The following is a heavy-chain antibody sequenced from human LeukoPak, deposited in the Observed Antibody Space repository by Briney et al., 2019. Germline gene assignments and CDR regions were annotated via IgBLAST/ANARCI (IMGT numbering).Heavy chain of an antibody. V-gene: IGHV3-7*01. CDR3: AKLAKYFYGAETFYFFEH. CDR1: GFIFSDYG. Sequence: GGSLRLSCAASGFIFSDYGMSWVRQAPGKGLEWVANINQDGSEKFYVDSVRGRFTISRDNAKNSLYLQMNSLRAEDTAVYYCAKLAKYFYGAETFYFFEHWGQGTPVTASS. CDR2: INQDGSEK. D-gene: IGHD3-10*01. J-gene: IGHJ4*02.